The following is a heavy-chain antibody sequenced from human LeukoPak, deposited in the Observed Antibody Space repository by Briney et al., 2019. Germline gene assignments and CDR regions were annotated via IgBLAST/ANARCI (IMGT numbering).Heavy chain of an antibody. Sequence: SETLSLTCTVSGGSISSGGYYWSWIRQPPGKGLEWIGYIYHSGSTYYNPSLKSRVTISIDTSKNQFSLKLKSVTAADTAVYYCARGYSYGYGFDPWGQGTLVTVS. CDR2: IYHSGST. CDR3: ARGYSYGYGFDP. D-gene: IGHD5-18*01. CDR1: GGSISSGGYY. V-gene: IGHV4-30-2*01. J-gene: IGHJ5*02.